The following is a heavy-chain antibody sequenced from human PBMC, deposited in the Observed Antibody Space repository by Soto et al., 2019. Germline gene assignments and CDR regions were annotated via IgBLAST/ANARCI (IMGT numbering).Heavy chain of an antibody. CDR3: ARGSYYYDSSGYYHY. D-gene: IGHD3-22*01. J-gene: IGHJ4*02. Sequence: PAETLSLTCTVSIHPISRINHYGGRIRQHPGKGLGWIWSIYYCGSTYSNPSITSRVTISVDTSKTQFSLKLSSVTAADTAVYYCARGSYYYDSSGYYHYWGQGPLVTVS. CDR1: IHPISRINHY. V-gene: IGHV4-39*01. CDR2: IYYCGST.